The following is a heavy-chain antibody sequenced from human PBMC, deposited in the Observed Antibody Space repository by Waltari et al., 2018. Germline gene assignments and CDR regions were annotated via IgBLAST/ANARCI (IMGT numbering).Heavy chain of an antibody. CDR1: GFTFSSYS. CDR2: ISSSSSYI. Sequence: EVQLVESGGGLVKPGGSLRLSCAASGFTFSSYSMNWVRQAPGKGLEWVSSISSSSSYIYYADSVKGRFTISRDNAKNSLYLQMNSLRAEDTAVYYCARDGYCSSTSCPSDYWGQGTLVTVSS. D-gene: IGHD2-2*03. V-gene: IGHV3-21*01. CDR3: ARDGYCSSTSCPSDY. J-gene: IGHJ4*02.